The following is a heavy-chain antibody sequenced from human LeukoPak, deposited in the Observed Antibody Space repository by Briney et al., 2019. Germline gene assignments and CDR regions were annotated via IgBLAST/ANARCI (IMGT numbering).Heavy chain of an antibody. CDR3: ARGRKGYYYYYYMDV. CDR1: GGSFSGYY. J-gene: IGHJ6*03. V-gene: IGHV4-34*01. CDR2: INHSGST. Sequence: SETLSLACAVYGGSFSGYYWSWIRQPPGKGLEWIGEINHSGSTNYNPSLKSRVTISVDTSKNQFSLKLSSVTAADTAVYYCARGRKGYYYYYYMDVWGKGTTVTVSS.